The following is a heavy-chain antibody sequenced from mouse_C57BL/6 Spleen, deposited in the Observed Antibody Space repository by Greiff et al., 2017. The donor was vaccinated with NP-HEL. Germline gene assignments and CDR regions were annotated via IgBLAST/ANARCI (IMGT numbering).Heavy chain of an antibody. Sequence: EVQLVESEGGLVQPGSSMKLSCTASGFTFSDYYMAWVRQVPEKGLEWVANINYDGSSTYYLDSLKSRFIISRDNAKNILYLQMSSLKSEDTATYYCARRGYGNFYAMDYWGQGTSVTVSS. D-gene: IGHD2-10*02. V-gene: IGHV5-16*01. J-gene: IGHJ4*01. CDR1: GFTFSDYY. CDR2: INYDGSST. CDR3: ARRGYGNFYAMDY.